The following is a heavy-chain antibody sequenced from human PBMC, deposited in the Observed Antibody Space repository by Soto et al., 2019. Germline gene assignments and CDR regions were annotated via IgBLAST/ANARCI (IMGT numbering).Heavy chain of an antibody. CDR1: GFTVSTDW. CDR3: ARRDGDYYDGHGYLRRH. V-gene: IGHV3-66*01. J-gene: IGHJ1*01. D-gene: IGHD3-22*01. CDR2: IRGGGNT. Sequence: PGGSLRLSCAASGFTVSTDWMYWVRQAPGKGLEWVSVIRGGGNTFYADSVEGRFTISRDNSKNMVYLQMNSLRAEDTAVYYCARRDGDYYDGHGYLRRHWGQGTLVTVSS.